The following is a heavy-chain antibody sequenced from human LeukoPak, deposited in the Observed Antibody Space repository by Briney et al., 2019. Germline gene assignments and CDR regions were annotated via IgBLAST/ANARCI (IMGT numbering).Heavy chain of an antibody. V-gene: IGHV4-34*01. Sequence: PSETLSLTCAVYGGSFSGYYWSWIRQPPGKGLEWIGEINHSGSTNYNPSLKSRVTISVDTSKNQFSLKLSSVTAADTAVYYCAIGSMVRGVMTQWGQGTLVTVSS. D-gene: IGHD3-10*01. CDR2: INHSGST. CDR3: AIGSMVRGVMTQ. CDR1: GGSFSGYY. J-gene: IGHJ4*02.